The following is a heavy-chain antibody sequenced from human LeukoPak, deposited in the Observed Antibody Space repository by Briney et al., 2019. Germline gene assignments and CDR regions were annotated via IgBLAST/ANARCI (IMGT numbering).Heavy chain of an antibody. CDR2: IYYSGGT. D-gene: IGHD2-15*01. J-gene: IGHJ5*02. V-gene: IGHV4-59*01. CDR1: GGSISSYY. CDR3: ARDSSGYCSGGSCLQNWFDP. Sequence: SETLSLTCTVSGGSISSYYWSWIRQPPGKGLEWIGYIYYSGGTNYNPSLKSRVTISVDTSKNQFSLKLSSVTAADTAVYYCARDSSGYCSGGSCLQNWFDPWGQGTLVTVSS.